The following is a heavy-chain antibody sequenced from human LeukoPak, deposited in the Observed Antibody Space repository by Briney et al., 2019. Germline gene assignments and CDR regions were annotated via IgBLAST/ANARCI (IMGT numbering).Heavy chain of an antibody. CDR3: ARRAGAYSHPYDY. CDR1: GFTFTDYA. J-gene: IGHJ4*02. D-gene: IGHD4/OR15-4a*01. V-gene: IGHV3-30*14. Sequence: GGSLRLSCVGSGFTFTDYAIHWLRQAPGKGMESVAFIRYDGSNKYYADSVKGRFTISRDNSKNTLYLQMNSLRAEDTAVYYCARRAGAYSHPYDYWGQGTLVTVSS. CDR2: IRYDGSNK.